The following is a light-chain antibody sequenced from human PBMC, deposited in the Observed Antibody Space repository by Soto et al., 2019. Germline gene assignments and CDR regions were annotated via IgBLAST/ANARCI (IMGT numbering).Light chain of an antibody. Sequence: IVLTQSPGTLSLSPGERATLSCRASQSVSSTYLAWYQHKPGQAPRPLIYGAFSRATGIPGRFSDSRSGTGFTLTITRLDPADFAVYYCQEYGSSPWTFGQGTKVDIK. CDR2: GAF. J-gene: IGKJ1*01. CDR3: QEYGSSPWT. V-gene: IGKV3-20*01. CDR1: QSVSSTY.